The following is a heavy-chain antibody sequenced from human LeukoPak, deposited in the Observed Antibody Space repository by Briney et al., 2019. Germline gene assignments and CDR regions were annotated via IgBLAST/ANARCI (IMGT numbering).Heavy chain of an antibody. CDR3: ARDPYYYDILTGYLYYYGMDV. CDR2: IYHSGST. J-gene: IGHJ6*04. D-gene: IGHD3-9*01. V-gene: IGHV4-38-2*02. Sequence: PSETLSVTCAVSGYSISSGYYWGWIRQPPGKGLEWIGSIYHSGSTYYNPSLKSRVTISVDTSKNQFPLKLSSVTAADTAVYYCARDPYYYDILTGYLYYYGMDVWGKGTTVTVSS. CDR1: GYSISSGYY.